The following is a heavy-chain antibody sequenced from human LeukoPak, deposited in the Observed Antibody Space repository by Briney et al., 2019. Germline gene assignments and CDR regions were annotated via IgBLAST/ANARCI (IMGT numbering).Heavy chain of an antibody. CDR2: IRTDGGVT. CDR3: ARTGYTSSWSRGPFDY. V-gene: IGHV3-74*01. D-gene: IGHD6-13*01. Sequence: GGSLRLSCAASGFTFSDFWMHWVRQGPEKRLVWVARIRTDGGVTDYADSVKGRFTISRDNAKNSLYLQVNSLRAEDTAVYYCARTGYTSSWSRGPFDYWGQGTLVTVSS. CDR1: GFTFSDFW. J-gene: IGHJ4*02.